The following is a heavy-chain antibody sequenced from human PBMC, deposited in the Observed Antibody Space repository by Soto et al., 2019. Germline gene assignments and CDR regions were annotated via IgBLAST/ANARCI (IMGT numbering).Heavy chain of an antibody. CDR2: ISSSSSTI. J-gene: IGHJ4*02. Sequence: EVQLVESGGGLVQPGGSLRLSCAASGFTFSSYNMNWVRQAPGEGLEWVSYISSSSSTIYYADSVKGRFTISRDNAKNSLYLQMNSLRAEDTAVYYCARVDTLTPPLPDYWGQGTLVTVST. CDR1: GFTFSSYN. D-gene: IGHD5-18*01. CDR3: ARVDTLTPPLPDY. V-gene: IGHV3-48*01.